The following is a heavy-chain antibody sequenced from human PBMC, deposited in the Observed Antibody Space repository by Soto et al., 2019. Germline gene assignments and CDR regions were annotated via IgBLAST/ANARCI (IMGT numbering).Heavy chain of an antibody. D-gene: IGHD6-19*01. J-gene: IGHJ4*02. CDR2: IYPGDSDT. V-gene: IGHV5-51*01. CDR3: ARSSSSGWDIDY. CDR1: GYSFTRFW. Sequence: GESLKISCKTSGYSFTRFWIGWVRQMPGKGLEWMGIIYPGDSDTRYSPSFQGQVTISADKSISTAYLQWSSLEASDTAMYYCARSSSSGWDIDYWAQGTLVTVSS.